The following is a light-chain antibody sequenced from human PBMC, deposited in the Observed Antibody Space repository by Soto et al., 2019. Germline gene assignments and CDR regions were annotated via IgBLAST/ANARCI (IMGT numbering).Light chain of an antibody. V-gene: IGKV3-15*01. CDR2: GAS. CDR3: HQVNDWPRGT. CDR1: QSISSS. Sequence: EIVMTQSPATLSVSPGERATLSCRASQSISSSLAWYPQKPGQAPRLLIYGASTRATDIPARFRGGGSGTEFTLTINSLQSEDVAVYYCHQVNDWPRGTFGQGTKVEVK. J-gene: IGKJ1*01.